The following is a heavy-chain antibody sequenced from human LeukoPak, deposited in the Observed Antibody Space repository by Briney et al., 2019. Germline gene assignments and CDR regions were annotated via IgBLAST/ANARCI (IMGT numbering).Heavy chain of an antibody. J-gene: IGHJ4*02. CDR1: GFTFSTYP. CDR3: VKGRISEDGLDF. D-gene: IGHD6-13*01. CDR2: ISGGGGGT. V-gene: IGHV3-23*01. Sequence: PGGSLRLSCAASGFTFSTYPMSWVRQAPGKGLEWVSTISGGGGGTYYADSVKGLFIISRDNSKNMLYLQMNSLRAEDTAVYYCVKGRISEDGLDFWGQGTLVTVSS.